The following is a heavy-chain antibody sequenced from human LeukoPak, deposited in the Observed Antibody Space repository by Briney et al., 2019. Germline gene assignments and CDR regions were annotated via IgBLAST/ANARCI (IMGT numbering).Heavy chain of an antibody. CDR1: GGTFSSYA. D-gene: IGHD6-19*01. Sequence: SVKVSCKASGGTFSSYAISWVRQATGQGLEWMGRIIPIFGTANYAQKFQGRVTITTDESTSTAYMELSSLRSEDTAVYYCAGDSSGWYYFDYWGQGTLVTVSS. CDR2: IIPIFGTA. J-gene: IGHJ4*02. V-gene: IGHV1-69*05. CDR3: AGDSSGWYYFDY.